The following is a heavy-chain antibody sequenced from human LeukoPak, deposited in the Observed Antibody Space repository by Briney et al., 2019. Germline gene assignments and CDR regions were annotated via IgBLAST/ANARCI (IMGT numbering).Heavy chain of an antibody. Sequence: SDTLSLTYSVSGGPSSSYYWSCLRQPPGKGLEWIGNIYDSGSTNYNPSLKSRVTISVHTSKNQCSLKLRSVTAADTAVFCCANQRSSSTSLSYCLSWGRGTLVNVSS. CDR1: GGPSSSYY. J-gene: IGHJ5*02. CDR3: ANQRSSSTSLSYCLS. D-gene: IGHD2/OR15-2a*01. CDR2: IYDSGST. V-gene: IGHV4-59*07.